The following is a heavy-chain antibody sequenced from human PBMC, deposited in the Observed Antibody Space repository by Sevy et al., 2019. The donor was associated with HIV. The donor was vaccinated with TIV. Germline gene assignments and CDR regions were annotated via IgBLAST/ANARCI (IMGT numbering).Heavy chain of an antibody. CDR2: ISYDGSNK. Sequence: GGSLILSCAASGFTFSSYGMHWVRQAPGKGLEWVAVISYDGSNKYYADSVKGRFTISRDNSKNTLYLQMNSLRAEDTAVYYCAKVERGIAAAGSSKGGDHLNFYYFDYWGQGTLVTVSS. J-gene: IGHJ4*02. CDR3: AKVERGIAAAGSSKGGDHLNFYYFDY. V-gene: IGHV3-30*18. CDR1: GFTFSSYG. D-gene: IGHD6-13*01.